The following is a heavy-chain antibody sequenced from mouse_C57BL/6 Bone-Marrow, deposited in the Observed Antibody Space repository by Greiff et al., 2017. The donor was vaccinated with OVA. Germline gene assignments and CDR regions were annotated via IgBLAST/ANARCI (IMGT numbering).Heavy chain of an antibody. Sequence: EVKVVESGGGLVQSGRSLRLSCATSGFTFSDFYMEWVRQAPGKGLEWIAASRNKANDYTTEYSASVKGRFIVSRDTSQSILYLQMNALRAEDTAIYYCARDAKDYYGSSYYWYFDVWGTGTTVTVSS. D-gene: IGHD1-1*01. CDR1: GFTFSDFY. CDR3: ARDAKDYYGSSYYWYFDV. CDR2: SRNKANDYTT. V-gene: IGHV7-1*01. J-gene: IGHJ1*03.